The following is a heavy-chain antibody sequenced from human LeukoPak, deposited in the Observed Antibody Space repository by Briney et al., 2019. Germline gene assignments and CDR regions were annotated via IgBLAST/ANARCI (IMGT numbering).Heavy chain of an antibody. D-gene: IGHD6-13*01. CDR3: ARMRRSSSWYQPHLFDY. Sequence: SVKVSCKASGGTFSSYAISWVRQAPGQGLEWMGRIIPIFGTANYAQKFQGRVTITTDESTSTAYMELSSLRSEDTAVYYCARMRRSSSWYQPHLFDYWGQGTLVTVSS. CDR2: IIPIFGTA. J-gene: IGHJ4*02. CDR1: GGTFSSYA. V-gene: IGHV1-69*05.